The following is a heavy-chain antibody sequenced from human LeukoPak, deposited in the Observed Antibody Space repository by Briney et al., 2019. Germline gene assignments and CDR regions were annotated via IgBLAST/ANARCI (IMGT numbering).Heavy chain of an antibody. D-gene: IGHD3-3*01. J-gene: IGHJ4*02. Sequence: GGSLRLSCAASGFSFSSNNMNWVRQAPGKGPEWLAYISGGGSPVSYADSVKGRFTISRDNSKNTLDLQMNSLRAEDTAVYYCARDRSYDFWSGYSTPDYWGQGTLVTVSS. V-gene: IGHV3-48*01. CDR1: GFSFSSNN. CDR2: ISGGGSPV. CDR3: ARDRSYDFWSGYSTPDY.